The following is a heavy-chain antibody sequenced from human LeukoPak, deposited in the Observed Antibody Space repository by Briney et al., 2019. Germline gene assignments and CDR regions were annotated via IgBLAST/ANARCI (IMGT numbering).Heavy chain of an antibody. CDR1: GGSFSGYY. D-gene: IGHD2-2*02. CDR2: INHSGST. J-gene: IGHJ6*02. V-gene: IGHV4-34*01. Sequence: SETLSLTCAVYGGSFSGYYWSWIRQPPGKGLEWIGEINHSGSTNYNPSLKSRVTISVVTSKNQFSLKLSSVTAADTAVYYCARDRTLGYCSSTSCHTPRYYGMDVWGQGTTVTVSS. CDR3: ARDRTLGYCSSTSCHTPRYYGMDV.